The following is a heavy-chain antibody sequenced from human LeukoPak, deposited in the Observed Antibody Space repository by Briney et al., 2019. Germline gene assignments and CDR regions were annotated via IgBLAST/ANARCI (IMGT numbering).Heavy chain of an antibody. CDR1: GGSISSGSYY. Sequence: PSQTLSLTCTVSGGSISSGSYYWSWIRLPAGRGLERIGLIYSSGTTNYNPSLKSRVTMSVDKSKNQFSLKLSSVTAADTAVYYCARALGGYDYWGQGTLVTVSS. V-gene: IGHV4-61*02. CDR3: ARALGGYDY. CDR2: IYSSGTT. J-gene: IGHJ4*02. D-gene: IGHD3-16*01.